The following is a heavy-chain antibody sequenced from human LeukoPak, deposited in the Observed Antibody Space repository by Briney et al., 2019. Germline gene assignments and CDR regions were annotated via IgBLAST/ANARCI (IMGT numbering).Heavy chain of an antibody. D-gene: IGHD6-19*01. J-gene: IGHJ5*02. V-gene: IGHV4-39*07. CDR2: GYYSGST. Sequence: PSETLSLTCTVSGGSISSSSYYWGWIRQPPGKGLEWIGSGYYSGSTYYNPSLKSRVTISVDTSKNQFSLKLSSVTAADTAVYYCARAGGSGWYNWFDPWGQGTLVTVSS. CDR3: ARAGGSGWYNWFDP. CDR1: GGSISSSSYY.